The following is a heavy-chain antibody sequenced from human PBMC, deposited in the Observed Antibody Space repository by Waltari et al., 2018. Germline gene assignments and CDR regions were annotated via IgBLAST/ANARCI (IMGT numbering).Heavy chain of an antibody. J-gene: IGHJ3*02. CDR1: GYTFTSYG. Sequence: QVQLVQSGAEVKKPGASVKVSCKASGYTFTSYGISWVRQSPGQGLEWMGWISAYNGNTNYAQKLQGRVTMTTDTSTSTAYMELRSLRSDDTAVYYCAREGYYYDSSGYPYAFDIWGQGTMVTVSS. D-gene: IGHD3-22*01. CDR2: ISAYNGNT. CDR3: AREGYYYDSSGYPYAFDI. V-gene: IGHV1-18*01.